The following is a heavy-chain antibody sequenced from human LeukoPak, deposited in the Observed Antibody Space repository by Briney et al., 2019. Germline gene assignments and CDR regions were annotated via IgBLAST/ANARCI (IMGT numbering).Heavy chain of an antibody. V-gene: IGHV3-48*03. CDR2: ISSGGII. Sequence: GGSLRLSCAASGFTLSSYELYWVRQAPGKGLEWVSYISSGGIIKYADSVKGQFTISRDDAKKSLYLQMNSLRAEDTAIYYCGAGRQFVGAFDIWGQGTLVTVSS. CDR3: GAGRQFVGAFDI. CDR1: GFTLSSYE. J-gene: IGHJ3*02. D-gene: IGHD3-10*01.